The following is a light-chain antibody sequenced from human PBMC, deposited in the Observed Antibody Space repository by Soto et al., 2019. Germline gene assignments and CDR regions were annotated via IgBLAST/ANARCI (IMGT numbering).Light chain of an antibody. CDR1: SGHNNYL. CDR3: ETWDNNTRV. V-gene: IGLV4-60*02. J-gene: IGLJ2*01. CDR2: LESSGSY. Sequence: QPVLTQSSSASASLGSSVTLTCTLSSGHNNYLIAWHQQLPGKAPRYLMKLESSGSYNKGSGVPDRFSGSSSGADRYLTISNLQFEDEADYYCETWDNNTRVFGGGTKVTVL.